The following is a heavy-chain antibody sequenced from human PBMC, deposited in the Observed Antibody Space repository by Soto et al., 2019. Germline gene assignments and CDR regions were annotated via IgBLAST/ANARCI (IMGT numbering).Heavy chain of an antibody. CDR3: ARPLWRNDYNWGYFDL. Sequence: QVQLVESGGGVVQPGRSLRLSCAASGFTFSSYAMHWVRQAPGKGLEWVAVISYDGSNKYYADSVNGRFTISRDNSKNTLYLQMNSLRAEDTAVYYCARPLWRNDYNWGYFDLWGRGTLVTVFS. V-gene: IGHV3-30-3*01. J-gene: IGHJ2*01. D-gene: IGHD4-4*01. CDR1: GFTFSSYA. CDR2: ISYDGSNK.